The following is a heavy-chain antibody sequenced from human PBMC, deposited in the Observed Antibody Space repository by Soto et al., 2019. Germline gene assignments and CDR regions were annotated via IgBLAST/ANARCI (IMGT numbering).Heavy chain of an antibody. CDR1: GFTFSNYW. D-gene: IGHD3-10*01. J-gene: IGHJ3*02. CDR2: IKQDGSEK. CDR3: AKQGRLPGAIDI. V-gene: IGHV3-7*01. Sequence: PGGSLRLSCAASGFTFSNYWMSWVRQAPGKGLEWVANIKQDGSEKYYVDSVKGRFTISRDNAKNSLYLQVNSLRAEDTAVYYFAKQGRLPGAIDIWGQGTMGTVSS.